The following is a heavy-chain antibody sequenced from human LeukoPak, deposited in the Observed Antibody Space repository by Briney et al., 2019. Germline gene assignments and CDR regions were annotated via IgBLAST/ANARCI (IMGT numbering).Heavy chain of an antibody. CDR2: IYPGDSDT. V-gene: IGHV5-51*01. J-gene: IGHJ4*02. D-gene: IGHD2-21*02. CDR3: ARTYCGGDCYSPEYFDY. Sequence: GESLKISCKGSGHRFSNYWIAWVRQMPGKGLEWMGIIYPGDSDTRYSPSFQGQVTISADKSISTAYLQWSSLKASDTAMYYCARTYCGGDCYSPEYFDYWGQGTLVSVSS. CDR1: GHRFSNYW.